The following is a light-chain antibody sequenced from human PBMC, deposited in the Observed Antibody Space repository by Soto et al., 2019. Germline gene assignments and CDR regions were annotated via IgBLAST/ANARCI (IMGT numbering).Light chain of an antibody. V-gene: IGKV1-5*03. CDR1: QSSSSW. Sequence: DIQMTQSPSTLSASVGDRVTITCRTSQSSSSWLAWYQQKPGKAPKLLIYKASSLESGVPSRFSGSGSGTEFTLTISSLQPEDFATYYCQQYNPYSWTFGQGTKVDIK. CDR3: QQYNPYSWT. J-gene: IGKJ1*01. CDR2: KAS.